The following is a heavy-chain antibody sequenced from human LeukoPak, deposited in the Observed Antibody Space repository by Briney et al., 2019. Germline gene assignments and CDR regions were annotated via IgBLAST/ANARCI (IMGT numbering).Heavy chain of an antibody. J-gene: IGHJ4*02. Sequence: GGSLRLSCAASGFTFGDYAMHWVRQAPGKGLEWVSGMSWNSGTIGYADSVKGRFTISRDNAKNSLYLQMNSLRAEDTALYYCATLWHDRPFDYWGQGTLVTVSS. CDR3: ATLWHDRPFDY. V-gene: IGHV3-9*01. CDR1: GFTFGDYA. D-gene: IGHD3-16*01. CDR2: MSWNSGTI.